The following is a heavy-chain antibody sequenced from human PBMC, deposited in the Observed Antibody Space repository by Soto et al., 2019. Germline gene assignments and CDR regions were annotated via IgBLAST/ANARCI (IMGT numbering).Heavy chain of an antibody. CDR2: INAGDGNT. CDR3: ARDLAFGLSDY. D-gene: IGHD3-10*01. V-gene: IGHV1-3*01. CDR1: GYTFTSYA. Sequence: QVHLVQSGAEVKKAGASVKVSCKASGYTFTSYAMYWVRQAPGQRLEWMGWINAGDGNTKYSQKFQGRVTITRDTSASTAYMELSSLRSEDTAVYYCARDLAFGLSDYWAQGTLVTVSS. J-gene: IGHJ4*02.